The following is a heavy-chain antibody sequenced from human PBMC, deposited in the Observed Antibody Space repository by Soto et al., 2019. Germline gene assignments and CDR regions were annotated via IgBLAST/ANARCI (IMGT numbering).Heavy chain of an antibody. J-gene: IGHJ4*02. V-gene: IGHV3-66*04. D-gene: IGHD5-18*01. CDR3: ARHGYNYGGGYFDY. CDR1: GVTVSSNY. Sequence: EVQLVESGGGLVQPGGSLRLSCAASGVTVSSNYMSWVRQAPGKGLEWVSVIYSGGSTYYADSVKGRFTISRDNSKNTRYLQMNSLRAEDTAVYYCARHGYNYGGGYFDYLGQGTLVTVSS. CDR2: IYSGGST.